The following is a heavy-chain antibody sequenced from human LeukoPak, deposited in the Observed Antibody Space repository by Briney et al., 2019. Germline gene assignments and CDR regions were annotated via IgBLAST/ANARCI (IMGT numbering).Heavy chain of an antibody. Sequence: SETLSLTCAVYGGSFSGYYWSCIRQPPGKGLEWIGEINHSGSTNYNPSLKSRVTISVDTSKNQFSLKLSSVTAADTAVYYCARKRSRSPAVYYFDYWGQGTLVTVSS. V-gene: IGHV4-34*01. CDR3: ARKRSRSPAVYYFDY. CDR1: GGSFSGYY. CDR2: INHSGST. J-gene: IGHJ4*02. D-gene: IGHD2-2*01.